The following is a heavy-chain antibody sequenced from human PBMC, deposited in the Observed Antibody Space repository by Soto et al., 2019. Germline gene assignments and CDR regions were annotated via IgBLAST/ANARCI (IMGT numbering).Heavy chain of an antibody. V-gene: IGHV3-13*01. CDR3: AKSQEIGTHFFDS. CDR2: IGNAGDT. Sequence: TGGSLRLSCEASGFTFSGFDMHWVRQPTGKGLEWVSSIGNAGDTYYAVSVKSPFTISRDNAKNSLSLQMNSLRAGVMVVYFCAKSQEIGTHFFDSWAQGPQATV. D-gene: IGHD1-26*01. CDR1: GFTFSGFD. J-gene: IGHJ4*02.